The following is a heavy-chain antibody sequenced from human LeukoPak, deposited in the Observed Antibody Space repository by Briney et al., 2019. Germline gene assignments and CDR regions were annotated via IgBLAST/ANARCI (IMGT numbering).Heavy chain of an antibody. J-gene: IGHJ4*02. CDR2: ISWNIGTI. CDR1: GFTFDDYA. V-gene: IGHV3-9*01. Sequence: GGSLRLSCAASGFTFDDYAMHWVRQAPGKGLEWVSGISWNIGTIGYADSVKGRFTISRDNAKNSLYLQMNSLRAEDTAVYYCAREVSFSHDYWGQGTLVTVSS. CDR3: AREVSFSHDY. D-gene: IGHD3-10*01.